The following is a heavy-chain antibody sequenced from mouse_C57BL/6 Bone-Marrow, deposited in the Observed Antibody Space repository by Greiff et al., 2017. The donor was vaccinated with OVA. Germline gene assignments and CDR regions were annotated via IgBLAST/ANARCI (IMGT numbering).Heavy chain of an antibody. CDR2: IYPRDGSP. V-gene: IGHV1-85*01. J-gene: IGHJ1*03. Sequence: VQLQQSGPELVKPGASVKLSCKASGYTFTSYDINWVKQRPGQGLEWIGWIYPRDGSPKYNEKFKGKATLTVDTSSSTAYMELHSLTSEDSAVYFCARPRWLLRPSYWYFDVWGTGTTVTVSS. CDR3: ARPRWLLRPSYWYFDV. D-gene: IGHD2-3*01. CDR1: GYTFTSYD.